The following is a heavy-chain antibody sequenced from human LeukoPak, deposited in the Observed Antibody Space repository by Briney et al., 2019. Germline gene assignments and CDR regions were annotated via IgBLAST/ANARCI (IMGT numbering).Heavy chain of an antibody. CDR3: ARDLIGGNAYDY. V-gene: IGHV3-48*01. CDR2: VTSSSGTI. J-gene: IGHJ4*02. D-gene: IGHD2-15*01. Sequence: GGSLRLSCAASGFTFSSYSMNWVRQAPGKGPEWIAYVTSSSGTIYYADSVKGRFTISRDNAKSSLYLQLDSLRAEDTAVYYCARDLIGGNAYDYWGQGALVTVSS. CDR1: GFTFSSYS.